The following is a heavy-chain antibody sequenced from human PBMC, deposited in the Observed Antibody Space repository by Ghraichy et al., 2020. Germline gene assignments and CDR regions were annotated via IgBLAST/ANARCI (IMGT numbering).Heavy chain of an antibody. D-gene: IGHD3-22*01. CDR3: ARVDYDSSGYYFDY. CDR1: GGSISSYY. Sequence: SETLSLTCPVSGGSISSYYWSWTRRPPGKGLEWIGYIFYSGITNSNPSLKSRVTLSVDTSKNQFSLKLSSVTAADTPVYYCARVDYDSSGYYFDYWGQGTLVTVSS. V-gene: IGHV4-59*01. J-gene: IGHJ4*02. CDR2: IFYSGIT.